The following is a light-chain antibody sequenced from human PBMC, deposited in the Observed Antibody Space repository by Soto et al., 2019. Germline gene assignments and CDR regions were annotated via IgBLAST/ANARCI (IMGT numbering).Light chain of an antibody. CDR2: AAS. V-gene: IGKV1-39*01. CDR3: QQSYSTPRT. J-gene: IGKJ1*01. Sequence: DIQMTQSPSSLSASVEDRVTITCRASQSISSHLNWYQQKPGKAPKRLIFAASSLQSGVPSTFSGSGSGTDFTLTITSLHPEDFATYYCQQSYSTPRTFGQGTKVEI. CDR1: QSISSH.